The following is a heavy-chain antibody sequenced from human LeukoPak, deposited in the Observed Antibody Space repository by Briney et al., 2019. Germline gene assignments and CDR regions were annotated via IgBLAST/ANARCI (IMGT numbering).Heavy chain of an antibody. D-gene: IGHD3-10*01. J-gene: IGHJ5*02. CDR1: GGTFSSYA. V-gene: IGHV1-69*01. CDR3: ATRGTYYYGSGSYWNWFDP. Sequence: SVKVSCKASGGTFSSYAISWVRQAPGQGLEWMGGIIPIFGTASYAQKFQGGVTITADESTSTAYMELSSLRAEDTAVYYRATRGTYYYGSGSYWNWFDPWGQGTLVTVSS. CDR2: IIPIFGTA.